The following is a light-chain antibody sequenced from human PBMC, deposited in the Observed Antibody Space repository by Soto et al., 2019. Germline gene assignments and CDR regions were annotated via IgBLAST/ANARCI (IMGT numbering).Light chain of an antibody. Sequence: DIQMTQSPSSVSASIGDRVTITCRASQIIGSWLAWYQQKPGRAPTLLIYAASSLQSGVPSRFSGRGSGTDFTLTITSLQDEDSATYYCQQANSFPFTFGPGTRVDIK. CDR3: QQANSFPFT. CDR1: QIIGSW. V-gene: IGKV1-12*02. J-gene: IGKJ3*01. CDR2: AAS.